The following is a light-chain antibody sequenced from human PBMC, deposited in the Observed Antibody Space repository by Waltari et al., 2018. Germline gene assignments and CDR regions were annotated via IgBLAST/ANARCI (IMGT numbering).Light chain of an antibody. V-gene: IGKV4-1*01. CDR2: GTS. J-gene: IGKJ2*01. CDR3: QQYYSAPYT. Sequence: DIVMTQSPDSLAVSLGETTTLNCKSSQTILYSSYNKNYLAWYQVKPGQAPKLVVYGTSTRESGVPDRFSGSGSGTDFSLTISSLQAEDVAVYYCQQYYSAPYTFGQGTKLEIK. CDR1: QTILYSSYNKNY.